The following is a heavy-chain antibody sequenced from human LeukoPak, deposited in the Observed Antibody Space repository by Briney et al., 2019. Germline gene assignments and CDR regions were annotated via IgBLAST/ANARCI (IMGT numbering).Heavy chain of an antibody. CDR1: GGSISTYY. Sequence: SETLSLTCTISGGSISTYYWTWIRQPPGKGLEWIGYIYYAGNTIHNPPLNSRVTISVDTSKNQFSLKLTSLTAADTAVYYCARGASSSWTTTFDPWGQGTLVTVSS. V-gene: IGHV4-59*01. CDR2: IYYAGNT. D-gene: IGHD6-13*01. J-gene: IGHJ5*02. CDR3: ARGASSSWTTTFDP.